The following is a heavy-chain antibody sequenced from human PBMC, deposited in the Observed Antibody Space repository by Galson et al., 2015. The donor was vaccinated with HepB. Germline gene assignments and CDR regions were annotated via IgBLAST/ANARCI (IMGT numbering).Heavy chain of an antibody. CDR3: AKDQVVPAARVGDYYYYMDV. Sequence: SLRLSCAASGFTFSSYGMHWVRQAPGKGLEWVAVISYDGSNKYYADSVKGRFTISRDNSKNTLYLQMNSLRAEDTAVYYCAKDQVVPAARVGDYYYYMDVWGKGTTVTVSS. V-gene: IGHV3-30*18. CDR2: ISYDGSNK. J-gene: IGHJ6*03. D-gene: IGHD2-2*01. CDR1: GFTFSSYG.